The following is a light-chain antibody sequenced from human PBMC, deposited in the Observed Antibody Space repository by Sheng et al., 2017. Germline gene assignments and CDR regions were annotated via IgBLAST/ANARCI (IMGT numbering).Light chain of an antibody. V-gene: IGKV2-30*01. CDR2: MVS. Sequence: VVMTQSPLSLPVTLGQPASISCRSSQSLVYSDGNTYLTWFQQRPGQSPRRLIYMVSNRDSGVPDRFSGSGSGTDFTLKISRVEAEDVGVYYCMQGTHWPPTFGQGTKVEIK. J-gene: IGKJ1*01. CDR3: MQGTHWPPT. CDR1: QSLVYSDGNTY.